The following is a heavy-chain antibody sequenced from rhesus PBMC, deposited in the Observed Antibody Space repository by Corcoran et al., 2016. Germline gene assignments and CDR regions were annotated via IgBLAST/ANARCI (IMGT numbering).Heavy chain of an antibody. CDR2: SSGCGGRT. D-gene: IGHD1-1*01. V-gene: IGHV4-173*01. CDR3: ARDNSWFEVGWVGY. J-gene: IGHJ4*01. CDR1: GGSISSNY. Sequence: QLQLQESGPGLVKPSETLSLTCAVSGGSISSNYWSWIRQPPGNGLAWIGRSSGCGGRTASNPSRKSRVTISTETSKNQYSLKLGSATAADAAVYYCARDNSWFEVGWVGYWGQGVLVTVSS.